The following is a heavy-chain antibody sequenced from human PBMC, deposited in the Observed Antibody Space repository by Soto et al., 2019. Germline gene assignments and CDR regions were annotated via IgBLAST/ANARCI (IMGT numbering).Heavy chain of an antibody. Sequence: PSETLSLTCTVSGGSISSYYWNWIRQPPGKGLEWIGYIYYSGGTNYNPSLKSRVTMSLDTSKNQFSLILTSVTAADTAVYYCAREIFGVVSSDAFDIWGQGTMVTVSS. D-gene: IGHD3-3*01. CDR3: AREIFGVVSSDAFDI. V-gene: IGHV4-59*01. CDR1: GGSISSYY. CDR2: IYYSGGT. J-gene: IGHJ3*02.